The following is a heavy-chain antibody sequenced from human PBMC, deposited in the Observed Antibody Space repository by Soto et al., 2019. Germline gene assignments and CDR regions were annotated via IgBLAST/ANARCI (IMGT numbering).Heavy chain of an antibody. CDR1: GFTFSSYG. V-gene: IGHV3-33*03. J-gene: IGHJ4*02. D-gene: IGHD6-19*01. CDR2: IWYDGSNK. Sequence: GGSLRLSCAASGFTFSSYGMHWVRQAPGKGLEWVAVIWYDGSNKYYADSVKGRFTISRDNSKKSLYLQMNSLRTEDTALYYCAKDINSSGWYSLDYWGQGTLVTVSS. CDR3: AKDINSSGWYSLDY.